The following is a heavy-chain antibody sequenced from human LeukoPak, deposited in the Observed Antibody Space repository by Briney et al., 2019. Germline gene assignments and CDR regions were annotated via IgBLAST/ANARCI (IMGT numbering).Heavy chain of an antibody. Sequence: GGSLRLSCAASGFTFSSYSMNWVRQAPGKGLERVSSISSSSSYIYYADSVKGRFTISRDNAKNSLYLQMNSLRAEDTAVYYCAREMTPDYGDYAGFDPWGQGTLVTVSS. J-gene: IGHJ5*02. D-gene: IGHD4-17*01. CDR2: ISSSSSYI. CDR3: AREMTPDYGDYAGFDP. CDR1: GFTFSSYS. V-gene: IGHV3-21*01.